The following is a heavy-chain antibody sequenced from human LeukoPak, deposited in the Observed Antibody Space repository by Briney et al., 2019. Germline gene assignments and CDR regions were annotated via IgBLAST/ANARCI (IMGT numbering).Heavy chain of an antibody. CDR1: GGSISSSSYY. V-gene: IGHV4-39*01. D-gene: IGHD4-17*01. Sequence: SETLSLTCTVSGGSISSSSYYWGWIRQPPGKGLEWIGSIYYSGNTYYNPSLKSRVTISKDTSKNQFSLKLSSVAAADTAVYYCATFRDYAPWVDYWGQGTLVTVSS. CDR2: IYYSGNT. CDR3: ATFRDYAPWVDY. J-gene: IGHJ4*02.